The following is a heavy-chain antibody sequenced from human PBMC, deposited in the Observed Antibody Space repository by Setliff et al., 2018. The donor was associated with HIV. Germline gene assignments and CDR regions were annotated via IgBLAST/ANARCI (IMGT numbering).Heavy chain of an antibody. V-gene: IGHV1-18*01. CDR1: GYIFTSYG. J-gene: IGHJ1*01. Sequence: ASVKVSCKASGYIFTSYGISWVRQAPGQGLEWMGWISAYNGNTNYAQKFQVRVSMTIDTSTSTAYMGLRSLRPDDTAVYFCARDPSSGIYYDSSGQYFQNWGQGTLVTVSS. CDR3: ARDPSSGIYYDSSGQYFQN. D-gene: IGHD3-22*01. CDR2: ISAYNGNT.